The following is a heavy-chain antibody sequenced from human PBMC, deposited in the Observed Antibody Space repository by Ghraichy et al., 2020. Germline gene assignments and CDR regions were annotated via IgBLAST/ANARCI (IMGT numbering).Heavy chain of an antibody. J-gene: IGHJ5*02. CDR1: GFPFSRYS. Sequence: GGSLRLSCVASGFPFSRYSMNWVRQAPGKGLEWVSSISSGSSFIYYVDSVKGRFTISRDNAKNSLYLQMNSLRAEDTAMYYCARSCSDGNCYPNWFDPWGQGTLVTVSS. CDR3: ARSCSDGNCYPNWFDP. CDR2: ISSGSSFI. V-gene: IGHV3-21*01. D-gene: IGHD2-15*01.